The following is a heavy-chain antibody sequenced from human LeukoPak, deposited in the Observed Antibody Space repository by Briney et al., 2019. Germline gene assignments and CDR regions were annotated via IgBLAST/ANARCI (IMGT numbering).Heavy chain of an antibody. J-gene: IGHJ6*03. Sequence: SETLSLTCAVYGGSFSGYYWSWIRQPPGKGLEWIGEINHSGSTNYNPSLKSRVTISVDTSKNQFSLKLSSVTAADTAVYYCARGLGGIRYSSPRHYYYMDVWGQGTMVTVSS. CDR1: GGSFSGYY. CDR2: INHSGST. V-gene: IGHV4-34*01. D-gene: IGHD6-13*01. CDR3: ARGLGGIRYSSPRHYYYMDV.